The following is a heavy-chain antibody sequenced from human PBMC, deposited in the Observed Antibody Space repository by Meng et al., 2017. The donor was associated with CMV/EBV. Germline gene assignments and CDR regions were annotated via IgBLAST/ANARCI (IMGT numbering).Heavy chain of an antibody. V-gene: IGHV4-59*01. CDR1: GGSISSYY. CDR3: ARGGGYGENIPFDY. Sequence: ESLKISCPVSGGSISSYYWSWIRQPPGKGLEWIGYIYYSGSTNYNPSLKSRVTISVDTSKNQFSLKLSSVTAADTAVYYCARGGGYGENIPFDYWGQGTLVTVSS. D-gene: IGHD3-22*01. CDR2: IYYSGST. J-gene: IGHJ4*02.